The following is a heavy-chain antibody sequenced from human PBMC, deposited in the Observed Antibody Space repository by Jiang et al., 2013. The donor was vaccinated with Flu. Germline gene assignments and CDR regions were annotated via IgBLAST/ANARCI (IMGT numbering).Heavy chain of an antibody. CDR3: ARGYSYGRGVDY. D-gene: IGHD5-18*01. J-gene: IGHJ4*02. V-gene: IGHV4-39*01. Sequence: SRVTISVDTSKNQFSLKLSSVTAADTAVYYCARGYSYGRGVDYWGQGTLVTVSS.